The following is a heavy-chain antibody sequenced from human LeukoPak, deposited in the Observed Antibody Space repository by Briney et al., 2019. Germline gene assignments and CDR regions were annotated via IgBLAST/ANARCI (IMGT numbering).Heavy chain of an antibody. D-gene: IGHD3-10*01. CDR2: ITGSGDSP. CDR3: AKDRELLWFGDLSGEGFDY. J-gene: IGHJ4*02. V-gene: IGHV3-23*01. Sequence: PGGSLRLSCAASGFTFSNYGMSWVRQAPGKGLEWVSSITGSGDSPFYANSVKGRFTISRDNSKNTLYVQMNSLRPEDTAVYYCAKDRELLWFGDLSGEGFDYWGRGTLVTVSS. CDR1: GFTFSNYG.